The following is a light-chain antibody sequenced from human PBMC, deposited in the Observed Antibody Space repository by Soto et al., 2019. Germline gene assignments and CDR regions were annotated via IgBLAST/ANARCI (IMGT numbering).Light chain of an antibody. CDR2: TAS. Sequence: DIPMTQSPSSLSASVGDRVTITCRASQGISNSLAWYQQKPGKVPKLLIYTASTLQSGHPSRFSGRGFGTDFTLTITSLQPEDVATYYCQKYNSAPLTFGGGTKVEIK. V-gene: IGKV1-27*01. J-gene: IGKJ4*01. CDR1: QGISNS. CDR3: QKYNSAPLT.